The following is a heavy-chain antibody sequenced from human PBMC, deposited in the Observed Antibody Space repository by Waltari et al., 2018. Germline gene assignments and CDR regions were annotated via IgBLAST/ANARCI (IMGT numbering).Heavy chain of an antibody. Sequence: QVQLQESGPGLVKPSETLSLTCTVSGGSISSYYWSWIRQPPGKGLEWIGYIYYSGSTNYNPSLKSRVTISVDTSKNQSSLKLSSVTAADTAVYYCARDGGPFGVAFDYWGQGTLVTVSS. J-gene: IGHJ4*02. D-gene: IGHD3-3*01. CDR2: IYYSGST. CDR3: ARDGGPFGVAFDY. V-gene: IGHV4-59*01. CDR1: GGSISSYY.